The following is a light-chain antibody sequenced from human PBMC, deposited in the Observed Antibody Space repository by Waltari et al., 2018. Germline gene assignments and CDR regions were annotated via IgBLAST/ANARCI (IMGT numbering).Light chain of an antibody. J-gene: IGLJ2*01. CDR1: YSNLGSTT. Sequence: QSVLTQPPSASGTPGPRVTLPCSGGYSNLGSTTVHWYQQLPGTAPKLLIYSNNQRPSGVPDRFSGSKSGTSASLAISGLQSEDEADYYCAAWDDSLNGRGVFGGGTKLTVL. V-gene: IGLV1-44*01. CDR2: SNN. CDR3: AAWDDSLNGRGV.